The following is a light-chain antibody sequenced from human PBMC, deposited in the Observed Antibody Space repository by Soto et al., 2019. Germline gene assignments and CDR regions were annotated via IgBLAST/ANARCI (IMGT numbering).Light chain of an antibody. V-gene: IGKV2-30*02. Sequence: DVVLTQSPLSLPVTLGQPASISCRSSQSLIHSDGSTYLSWFQQRPGQSPRRLIYEVSDRDSGGPDRFSGSGSGTDFTLKISRVEAEDVGFYYCMQGTHWPWTFGQGTKVEIK. CDR3: MQGTHWPWT. CDR2: EVS. J-gene: IGKJ1*01. CDR1: QSLIHSDGSTY.